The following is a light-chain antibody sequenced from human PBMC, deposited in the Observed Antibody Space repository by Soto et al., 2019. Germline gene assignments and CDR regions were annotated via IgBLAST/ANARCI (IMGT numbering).Light chain of an antibody. CDR2: SNN. V-gene: IGLV1-44*01. Sequence: QSVLTQPSSASGTPGQRVTISCSGSSSNIGSNTVNWYQQLPGTAPKLLIYSNNQRPSGVPDRFSGSKSGTSASLAISGLQSEDEADYYCAAWDDSPHWVFGGGTKLTVL. J-gene: IGLJ3*02. CDR1: SSNIGSNT. CDR3: AAWDDSPHWV.